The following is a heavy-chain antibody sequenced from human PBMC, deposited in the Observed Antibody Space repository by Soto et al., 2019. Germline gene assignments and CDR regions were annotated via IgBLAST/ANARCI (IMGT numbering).Heavy chain of an antibody. CDR1: GGSVSSNSYS. V-gene: IGHV4-39*07. CDR3: ARGLNYYDSSGYYVYYGMDV. J-gene: IGHJ6*02. D-gene: IGHD3-22*01. Sequence: PSETLSLTCAVSGGSVSSNSYSWGWIRQSPGKGLEWIGSIYYSENTYYNPSLLSRVTISVDTSKNQFSLKLSSVTAADTAVYYCARGLNYYDSSGYYVYYGMDVWGQGTTVTAP. CDR2: IYYSENT.